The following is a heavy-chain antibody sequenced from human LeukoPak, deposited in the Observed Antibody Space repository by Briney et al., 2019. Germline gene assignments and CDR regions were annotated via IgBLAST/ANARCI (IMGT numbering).Heavy chain of an antibody. D-gene: IGHD3-3*01. V-gene: IGHV3-48*01. CDR3: ARESPLDLDV. CDR2: ISSSSSTI. CDR1: GFTFSSYW. Sequence: GGSLRLSCAASGFTFSSYWMTWVRQAPGKGLEWVSYISSSSSTIYYADSVKGRFTISRDNAKNSLYLQMNSLRAEDTAVYYCARESPLDLDVWGKGTTVTVSS. J-gene: IGHJ6*04.